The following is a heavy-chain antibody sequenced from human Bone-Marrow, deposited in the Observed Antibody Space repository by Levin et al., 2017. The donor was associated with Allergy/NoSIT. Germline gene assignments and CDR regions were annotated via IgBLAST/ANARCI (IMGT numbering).Heavy chain of an antibody. V-gene: IGHV3-23*01. J-gene: IGHJ5*02. Sequence: GGSLRLSCAASGFTFSSYAMTWVRQSPGKGLEWVSVISHTGSDTYYTDSVKGRFTISRDNSKNTLCLQMNSLRAEDTAVYYCARGNMVARQWFDPWGQGTLVTVSS. CDR2: ISHTGSDT. CDR1: GFTFSSYA. D-gene: IGHD2-15*01. CDR3: ARGNMVARQWFDP.